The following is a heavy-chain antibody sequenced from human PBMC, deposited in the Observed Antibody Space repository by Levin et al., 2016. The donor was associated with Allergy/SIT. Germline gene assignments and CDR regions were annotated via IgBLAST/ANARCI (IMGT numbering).Heavy chain of an antibody. Sequence: GESLKISCAASGFTFNSYNMNWVRQAPGKGLEWVSSISSSSTYIYYADSVKGRFTISRDNAKNSLYLQMNSLRVEDTAVYYCARDLTSAGDYVWFDPWGQETLVTVSS. CDR1: GFTFNSYN. CDR2: ISSSSTYI. D-gene: IGHD4-17*01. V-gene: IGHV3-21*01. CDR3: ARDLTSAGDYVWFDP. J-gene: IGHJ5*02.